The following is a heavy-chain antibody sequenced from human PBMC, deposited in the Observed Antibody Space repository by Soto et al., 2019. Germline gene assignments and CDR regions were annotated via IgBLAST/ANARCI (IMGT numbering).Heavy chain of an antibody. CDR2: LSYAGDR. D-gene: IGHD3-9*01. V-gene: IGHV3-13*01. CDR3: TRNSPQGVFRYFEWLLWTY. Sequence: PRGALRLSCAAAAFTLSTYDMHWVRQATGKGLEWVAALSYAGDRYYPCSVKGRFTVSRQSAKDSLYLQMNSLTAEDTALYCCTRNSPQGVFRYFEWLLWTYWGQGPLVTV. J-gene: IGHJ4*02. CDR1: AFTLSTYD.